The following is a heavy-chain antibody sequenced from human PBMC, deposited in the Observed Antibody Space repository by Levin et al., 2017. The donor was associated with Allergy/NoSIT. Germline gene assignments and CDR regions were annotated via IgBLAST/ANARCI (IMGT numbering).Heavy chain of an antibody. CDR3: ARGSGYYYFDY. Sequence: SETLSLTCTVSGGSISSYYWSWIRQPPGKGLEWIGYIYYSGSTNYNPSLKSRVTISVDTSKNQFSLKLSSVTAADTAVYYCARGSGYYYFDYWGQGTLVTVSS. CDR1: GGSISSYY. CDR2: IYYSGST. V-gene: IGHV4-59*01. J-gene: IGHJ4*02. D-gene: IGHD3-3*01.